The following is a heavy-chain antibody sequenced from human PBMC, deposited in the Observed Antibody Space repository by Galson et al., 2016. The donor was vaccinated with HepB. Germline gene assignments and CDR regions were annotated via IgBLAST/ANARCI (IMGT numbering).Heavy chain of an antibody. CDR2: IKQDGSEE. D-gene: IGHD3-10*01. CDR3: ARRRGSGSHDY. Sequence: SLRLSCAASGFTLSSYWMSWVRQAPGKGLEWVANIKQDGSEEYYADSVKGRFTISRDNAKNSLYLQMNSLRAEDTAVYYCARRRGSGSHDYWGQGTPVTVSS. CDR1: GFTLSSYW. J-gene: IGHJ4*02. V-gene: IGHV3-7*05.